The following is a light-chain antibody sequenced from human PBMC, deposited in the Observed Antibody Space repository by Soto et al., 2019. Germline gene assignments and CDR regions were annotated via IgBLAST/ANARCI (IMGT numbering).Light chain of an antibody. CDR2: DAS. CDR1: QSVSSY. CDR3: QQRSNWPRLT. J-gene: IGKJ4*01. Sequence: EIVLTQSPATLSLSPGERATLSCRASQSVSSYLAWYQQKPGQAPRLLIYDASNRAPGNPARFSGSGSGTDFTLTLSSLEPEDFAVYYCQQRSNWPRLTLGGGTQVEIK. V-gene: IGKV3-11*01.